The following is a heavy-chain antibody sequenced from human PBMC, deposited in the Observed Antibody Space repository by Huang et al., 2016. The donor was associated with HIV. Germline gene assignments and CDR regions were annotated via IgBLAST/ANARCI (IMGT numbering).Heavy chain of an antibody. CDR2: IKVGNGKK. D-gene: IGHD3-10*01. Sequence: QVQLVQSGAEVKRPGASVKVSCKASGYTFASYAMHWVRQAPGQRLEWRGEIKVGNGKKKYSRKFQGRVTITRKTPANTAYMELTSRRVKDTAVYYWGRVPLLTIYTMDSSFNFWAQETLVTVSS. J-gene: IGHJ4*02. CDR3: GRVPLLTIYTMDSSFNF. CDR1: GYTFASYA. V-gene: IGHV1-3*01.